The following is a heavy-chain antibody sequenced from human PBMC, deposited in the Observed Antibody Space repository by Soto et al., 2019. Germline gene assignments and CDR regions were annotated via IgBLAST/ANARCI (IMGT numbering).Heavy chain of an antibody. V-gene: IGHV3-23*01. Sequence: EVQLLESGGGLVQPGGSLRLSCAASGFTFSSYAMTWVRQAPGKGLEWVSAISGSGTYRYYADSVKGRFTISRDNSKNTLYLQMNSLRAEDTAVYYCAKDRVDYGDYRGLDYWGQGTLVTVSS. CDR3: AKDRVDYGDYRGLDY. CDR1: GFTFSSYA. CDR2: ISGSGTYR. D-gene: IGHD4-17*01. J-gene: IGHJ4*02.